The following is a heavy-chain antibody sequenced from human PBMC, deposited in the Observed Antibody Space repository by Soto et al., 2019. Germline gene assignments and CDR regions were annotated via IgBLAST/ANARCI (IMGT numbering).Heavy chain of an antibody. J-gene: IGHJ4*02. D-gene: IGHD2-2*02. CDR1: GFTFSSYA. Sequence: PGGSLRLSCAASGFTFSSYAMSWVRQAPGKGLEWVSAISSSSSNIYYADSVKGRFTISRDNAKNSLYLQMNSLRAEDTAVYYCARDKAAIWYFDYWGQGTLVTVSS. V-gene: IGHV3-21*01. CDR2: ISSSSSNI. CDR3: ARDKAAIWYFDY.